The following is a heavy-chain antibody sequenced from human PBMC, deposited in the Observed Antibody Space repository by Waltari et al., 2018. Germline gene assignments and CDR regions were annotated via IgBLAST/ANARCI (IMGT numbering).Heavy chain of an antibody. V-gene: IGHV3-30*18. J-gene: IGHJ6*02. CDR3: AKSHLLYFDWWGGMDV. CDR1: EFTFSNYG. D-gene: IGHD3-9*01. Sequence: QARLVASGGGVVQPGKPLSLSCVGSEFTFSNYGMHWVRQAPGKGLEWVAVVSYDGRKEYYADSLKGRFTISRDNSKSTLYLEMNGLTVEDTATYYCAKSHLLYFDWWGGMDVWGQGTTVTVSS. CDR2: VSYDGRKE.